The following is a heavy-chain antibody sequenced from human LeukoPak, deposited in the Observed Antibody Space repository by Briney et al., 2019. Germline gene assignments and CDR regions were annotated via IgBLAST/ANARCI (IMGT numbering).Heavy chain of an antibody. CDR3: ARGRLLYSSGWPFDY. CDR1: GGSISSYY. J-gene: IGHJ4*02. V-gene: IGHV4-59*01. CDR2: IYYSGST. Sequence: SGTLSLTCTVSGGSISSYYWSWIRQPPGKGLEWIGYIYYSGSTNYNPSLKSRVTISVDTSKNQFSLKLSSVTAADTAVYYCARGRLLYSSGWPFDYWGQGTLVTVSS. D-gene: IGHD6-19*01.